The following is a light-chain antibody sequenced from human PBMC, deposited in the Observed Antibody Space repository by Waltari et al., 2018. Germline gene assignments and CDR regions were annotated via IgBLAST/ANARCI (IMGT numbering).Light chain of an antibody. CDR3: ALYMGSGIWV. J-gene: IGLJ3*02. CDR1: SCPFSTTSY. Sequence: QTVVTQETSLSVSPGGTVTITCALRSCPFSTTSYATWYQQTPGQAPRTLGYKANARSSGVPDRFSGSILGNTAALTITGAQADDESDYYCALYMGSGIWVFGGGTRLTVL. V-gene: IGLV8-61*01. CDR2: KAN.